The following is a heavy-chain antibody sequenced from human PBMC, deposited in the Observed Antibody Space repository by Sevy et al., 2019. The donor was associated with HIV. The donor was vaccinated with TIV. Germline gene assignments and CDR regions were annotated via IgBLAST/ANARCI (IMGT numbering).Heavy chain of an antibody. V-gene: IGHV3-48*02. Sequence: GGSLRLSCEASGFTLSSYTMNWVRQSPEKGLEWVATFDRTDITHYADSGKGRFIISRDTAKYSLFLQMNSLRDADTAMYFCVRDERAIASHFDYWGRGTLVTVSS. CDR1: GFTLSSYT. D-gene: IGHD2-21*01. CDR3: VRDERAIASHFDY. J-gene: IGHJ4*02. CDR2: FDRTDIT.